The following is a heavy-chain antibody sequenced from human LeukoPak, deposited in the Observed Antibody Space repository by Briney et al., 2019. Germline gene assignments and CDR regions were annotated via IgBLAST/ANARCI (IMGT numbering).Heavy chain of an antibody. Sequence: TSETLSLTCTVSGGSISSSSYYWGWIRQPPGKGLEWIGNIYYCGITYYNPSLKSRVTISVDTSNNQFSLKLSSVTAADTAVYYCARRTYSYGPFFDYWGQGTLVTVSS. V-gene: IGHV4-39*01. J-gene: IGHJ4*02. D-gene: IGHD5-18*01. CDR3: ARRTYSYGPFFDY. CDR1: GGSISSSSYY. CDR2: IYYCGIT.